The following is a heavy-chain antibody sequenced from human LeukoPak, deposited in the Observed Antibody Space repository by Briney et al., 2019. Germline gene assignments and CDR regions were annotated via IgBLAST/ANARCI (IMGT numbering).Heavy chain of an antibody. CDR2: INQGESEK. Sequence: GGSLSLSRAASGFILSSYGMSWVRQAPGQGLEWVANINQGESEKYYVDSVQGRFTISRGNAKHSLYLQLNSLRAEDTAVYYCARDTGPDSGSYYVHYWGQGSLVTVSS. J-gene: IGHJ4*02. CDR3: ARDTGPDSGSYYVHY. CDR1: GFILSSYG. V-gene: IGHV3-7*01. D-gene: IGHD1-26*01.